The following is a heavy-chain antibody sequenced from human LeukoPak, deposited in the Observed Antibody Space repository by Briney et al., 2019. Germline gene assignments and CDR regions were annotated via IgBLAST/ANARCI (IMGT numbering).Heavy chain of an antibody. Sequence: GGSLRLSCAASGFTFSTYTMNWVRQAPGKGLEWVAVISYDERNEFYADSVKGRFTVSRDNSKNTVYLQMNSLRAEDTAVYYCAKDRSYSAREEHWGQGTLVTVSS. CDR3: AKDRSYSAREEH. V-gene: IGHV3-30*04. CDR2: ISYDERNE. CDR1: GFTFSTYT. D-gene: IGHD1-26*01. J-gene: IGHJ1*01.